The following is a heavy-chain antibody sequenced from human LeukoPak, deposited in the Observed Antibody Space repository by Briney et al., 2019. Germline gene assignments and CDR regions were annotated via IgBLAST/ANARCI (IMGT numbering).Heavy chain of an antibody. CDR1: GGSISSGGYS. Sequence: PSQTLSLTCAVSGGSISSGGYSWSWIRQPPGKGLEWIGYIYHSGSTYYNPSLKSRVTISVDRSKNQFSLKLSSVTAADTAVYYCARGTCYYDSSGYYFDYWGQGTLVTVSS. J-gene: IGHJ4*02. D-gene: IGHD3-22*01. V-gene: IGHV4-30-2*01. CDR3: ARGTCYYDSSGYYFDY. CDR2: IYHSGST.